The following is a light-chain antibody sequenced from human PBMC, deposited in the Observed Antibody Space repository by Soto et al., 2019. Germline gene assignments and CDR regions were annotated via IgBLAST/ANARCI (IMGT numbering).Light chain of an antibody. V-gene: IGLV2-14*01. CDR3: SSYTSSSTLDYV. CDR2: EVT. CDR1: SSDVGAYNY. J-gene: IGLJ1*01. Sequence: QSMLTQPASVSGSPGQSITISCTGTSSDVGAYNYVSWYQQHPGKAPKLMIYEVTNRPSGISTRFSGSKSGNTASLTVSGLQPEDEADYYCSSYTSSSTLDYVFGTGTKLTVL.